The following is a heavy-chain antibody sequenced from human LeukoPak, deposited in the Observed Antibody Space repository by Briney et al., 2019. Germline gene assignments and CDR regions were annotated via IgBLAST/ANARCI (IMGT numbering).Heavy chain of an antibody. CDR1: GFTFSTYG. V-gene: IGHV3-30*02. Sequence: GGSLRLSCAASGFTFSTYGMHWVRQAPGKGLEWVAFIRYDGRNKYYADSVKGRFTISRDNSKNTLYLQMNSLRAEDTAVYYCAKDQSNRFCSGGSCSTTHDYWGQGTLVTVSS. D-gene: IGHD2-15*01. CDR2: IRYDGRNK. CDR3: AKDQSNRFCSGGSCSTTHDY. J-gene: IGHJ4*02.